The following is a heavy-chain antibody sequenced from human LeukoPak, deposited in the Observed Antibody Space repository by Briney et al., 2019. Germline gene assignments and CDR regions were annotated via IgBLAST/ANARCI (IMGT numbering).Heavy chain of an antibody. D-gene: IGHD3-10*01. CDR1: GGTFSSYA. V-gene: IGHV1-69*13. CDR3: ARGPVYYYGSGGNYYYYMDV. CDR2: IIPIFGTA. Sequence: SVKVSCKASGGTFSSYAISWVRQAPGQGLEWMGGIIPIFGTANYAQKFQGRVTITADESTSTAYMELNSLRSEDTAVYYCARGPVYYYGSGGNYYYYMDVWGKGTTVTVSS. J-gene: IGHJ6*03.